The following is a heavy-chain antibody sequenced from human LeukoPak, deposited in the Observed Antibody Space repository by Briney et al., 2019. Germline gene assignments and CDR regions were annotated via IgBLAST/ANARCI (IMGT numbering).Heavy chain of an antibody. D-gene: IGHD4-17*01. V-gene: IGHV4-34*01. CDR2: INHSGST. J-gene: IGHJ4*02. CDR3: ARGLNYIPTVTTSGVGV. CDR1: GGSFSGYY. Sequence: SETLSLTCAVYGGSFSGYYWSWIRQPPGKGLEWIGEINHSGSTNYNPSLKSRVTISVDTSKNQFSLKLSSVTAADTAVYYCARGLNYIPTVTTSGVGVWGQGTLVTVSS.